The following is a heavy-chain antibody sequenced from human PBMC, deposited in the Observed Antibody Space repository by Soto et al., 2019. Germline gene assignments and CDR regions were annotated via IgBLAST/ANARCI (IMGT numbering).Heavy chain of an antibody. CDR1: GLTFRSLR. CDR3: AKDRSQMRGLIDY. CDR2: ISYVGSNK. V-gene: IGHV3-30*18. Sequence: GGSLRLSCAASGLTFRSLRSHWVRQAPGKGLEWAAAISYVGSNKYYADSVKGRLTISRDNSKHTLYLLMNSLRAEETAVYYCAKDRSQMRGLIDYWGQGTLVTVSS. J-gene: IGHJ4*02.